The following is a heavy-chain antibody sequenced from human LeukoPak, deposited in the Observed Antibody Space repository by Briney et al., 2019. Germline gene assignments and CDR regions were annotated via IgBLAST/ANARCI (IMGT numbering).Heavy chain of an antibody. D-gene: IGHD2-8*01. J-gene: IGHJ4*02. CDR3: ARLDRLIHFDY. V-gene: IGHV4-59*08. CDR1: GGSISSYY. CDR2: IHDIGST. Sequence: PSETLSLTCTVPGGSISSYYWSWIRQPPGKGLEWIGYIHDIGSTNYNPSLKSRVAISVDTSKKQLSLKLSSVTAADTAVYYCARLDRLIHFDYWGQGTLVTVSS.